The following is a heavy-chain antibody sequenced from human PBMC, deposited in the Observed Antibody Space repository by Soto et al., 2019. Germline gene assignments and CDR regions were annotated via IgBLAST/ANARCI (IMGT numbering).Heavy chain of an antibody. V-gene: IGHV4-59*08. J-gene: IGHJ5*02. CDR2: IYYSGGT. Sequence: QVQLQESGPGLVKPSETLSLTCTVSGGSISSYYWSWIRQPPGKGLERIGEIYYSGGTTYNPSLTSRVTISVDTSKNQFSLTLIYVTAADTAVYYCARRIYGDYVRGRWFDPWGQGTLVTVSS. CDR1: GGSISSYY. D-gene: IGHD4-17*01. CDR3: ARRIYGDYVRGRWFDP.